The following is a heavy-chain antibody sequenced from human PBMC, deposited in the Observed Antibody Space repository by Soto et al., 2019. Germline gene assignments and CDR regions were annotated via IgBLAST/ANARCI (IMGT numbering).Heavy chain of an antibody. Sequence: QVQLVQSGAEVKKPGASVKVSCKASGYTFTNYDINWVRQATGQGLEWMGWVNPKSGNTGYAQQLQGRVIMTRSTSISTAYMELSSLRSEDTAVYYCVRVYGEIDYWGQGTLVTVSS. V-gene: IGHV1-8*01. CDR1: GYTFTNYD. J-gene: IGHJ4*02. CDR2: VNPKSGNT. D-gene: IGHD4-17*01. CDR3: VRVYGEIDY.